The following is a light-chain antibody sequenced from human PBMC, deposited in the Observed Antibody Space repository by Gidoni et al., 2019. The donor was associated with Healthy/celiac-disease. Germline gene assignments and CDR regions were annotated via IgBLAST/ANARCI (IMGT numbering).Light chain of an antibody. CDR1: QDISNY. V-gene: IGKV1-33*01. J-gene: IGKJ4*01. Sequence: DIHITQSPSSLSASVGDRVTITCQASQDISNYLNWYQQKPGKAPKLLIYDASNLETGVPSRFSGSGSGTDFTFTISSLQPEDIATYYCQQYDNLLLTFGGGTKVEIK. CDR2: DAS. CDR3: QQYDNLLLT.